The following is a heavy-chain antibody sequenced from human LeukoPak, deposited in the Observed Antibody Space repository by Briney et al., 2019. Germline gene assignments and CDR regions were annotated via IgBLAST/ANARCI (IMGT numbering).Heavy chain of an antibody. CDR3: TRIGGRGYSGYDSDY. V-gene: IGHV3-49*03. D-gene: IGHD5-12*01. J-gene: IGHJ4*02. CDR2: IRSKAYGGTT. CDR1: GFTFGDYA. Sequence: GGSLRLSCTASGFTFGDYAMSWFRQAPGKGLEWVGFIRSKAYGGTTEYAASVKGRFTISRDDSKSIAYLQMNSLKTEDTAVYYCTRIGGRGYSGYDSDYWGQGTLVTVSS.